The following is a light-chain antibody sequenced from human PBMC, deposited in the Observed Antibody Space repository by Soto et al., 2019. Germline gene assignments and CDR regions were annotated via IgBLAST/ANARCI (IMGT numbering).Light chain of an antibody. CDR2: AAS. Sequence: DIQMTQSPSSLPGPVGDSVTITCRASQGISNYLAWYQQRPGKAPTLLIYAASTLQSGVPSRVSGSGSGTDFTLTISSLQPEDVATYYCQRYNNAPRTFGQGTKVESK. CDR1: QGISNY. V-gene: IGKV1-27*01. CDR3: QRYNNAPRT. J-gene: IGKJ1*01.